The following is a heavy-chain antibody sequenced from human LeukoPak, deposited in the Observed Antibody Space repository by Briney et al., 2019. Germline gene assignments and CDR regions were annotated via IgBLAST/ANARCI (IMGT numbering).Heavy chain of an antibody. V-gene: IGHV3-9*01. CDR2: ISWNSGSI. Sequence: GGSLRLSCAASGFTFDDYAMHWGRQAPGKGLEWVSGISWNSGSIGYADSVKGRFTISRDNAKNSLYLQMNSLRAEDTALYYCAKDVYSSSWYYFHYWGQGTLVTVSS. D-gene: IGHD6-13*01. CDR3: AKDVYSSSWYYFHY. J-gene: IGHJ4*02. CDR1: GFTFDDYA.